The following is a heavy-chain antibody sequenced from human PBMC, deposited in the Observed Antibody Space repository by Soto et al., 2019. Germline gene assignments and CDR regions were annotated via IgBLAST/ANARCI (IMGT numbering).Heavy chain of an antibody. D-gene: IGHD6-19*01. J-gene: IGHJ4*02. CDR3: ARVYSSGWYLGYYFDY. V-gene: IGHV1-2*02. CDR2: INPTTGAT. Sequence: ASVKVSCKASGYTFTAQYLHWVRRAPGEGLEWMGWINPTTGATRYAQKFQGRFTISRDNSKSTLYLQVNSLRAEDSAIYYCARVYSSGWYLGYYFDYWGQGTLVTVSS. CDR1: GYTFTAQY.